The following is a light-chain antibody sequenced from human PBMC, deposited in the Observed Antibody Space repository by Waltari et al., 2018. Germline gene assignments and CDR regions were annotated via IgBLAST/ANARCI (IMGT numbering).Light chain of an antibody. CDR3: CSFAGSYTWV. Sequence: QSALTQPRSVSGSPGQSVTISCTGTSTDLGTYKSVSWYQQHPGKAPKLIIHDVTKRPSGVPDRFSGSKSGNTASLTISGLQAEDEAEYFCCSFAGSYTWVFGGGTELTVL. CDR1: STDLGTYKS. V-gene: IGLV2-11*01. J-gene: IGLJ3*02. CDR2: DVT.